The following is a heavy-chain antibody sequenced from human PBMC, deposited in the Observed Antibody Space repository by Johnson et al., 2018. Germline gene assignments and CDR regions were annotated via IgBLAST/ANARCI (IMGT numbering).Heavy chain of an antibody. CDR2: SSSTGNTI. V-gene: IGHV3-11*04. J-gene: IGHJ6*03. CDR3: ATSAGRYYYYMDV. D-gene: IGHD3-10*01. CDR1: GFTFSDYY. Sequence: QVQLVESWGDFVKPGGSLRISCAASGFTFSDYYMNWIRQAPGKGLQWIAYSSSTGNTIYYADSVKGRFTISRDNTQNTLYLQMNSLRAEDTAVYYCATSAGRYYYYMDVWGKGTAVTVSS.